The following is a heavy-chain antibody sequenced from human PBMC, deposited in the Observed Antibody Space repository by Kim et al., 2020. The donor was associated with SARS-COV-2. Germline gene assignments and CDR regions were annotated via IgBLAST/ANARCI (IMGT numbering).Heavy chain of an antibody. CDR3: ATDTERSGCFNY. V-gene: IGHV1-24*01. J-gene: IGHJ4*02. CDR2: FDPEDGET. CDR1: GYTLTELS. Sequence: ASVKVSCKVSGYTLTELSMLWVRQAPGKGLEWMGGFDPEDGETIYAQKFQGRVTMTEDTSTDTAYMELSSLRSEDTAVYYCATDTERSGCFNYWGQGTLVTVSS. D-gene: IGHD6-19*01.